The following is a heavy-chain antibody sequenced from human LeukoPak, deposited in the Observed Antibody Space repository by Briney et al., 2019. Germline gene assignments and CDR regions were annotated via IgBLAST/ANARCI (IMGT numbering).Heavy chain of an antibody. Sequence: PGGSLRLSCAASGLTFSGSAIHWVRQASGKGLEWVGRIRSKVDSYTTAYTASVKGRFTISRDDTKNTAYLQMNSLKTEDTAVYYCTQGYYENRFDPWGQGTPVTVSS. CDR2: IRSKVDSYTT. D-gene: IGHD3-22*01. V-gene: IGHV3-73*01. J-gene: IGHJ5*02. CDR1: GLTFSGSA. CDR3: TQGYYENRFDP.